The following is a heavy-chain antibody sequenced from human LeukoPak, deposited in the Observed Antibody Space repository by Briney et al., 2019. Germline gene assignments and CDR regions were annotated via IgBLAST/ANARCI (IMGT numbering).Heavy chain of an antibody. D-gene: IGHD3-22*01. CDR3: ARERGSGYLYYFDY. CDR1: GGSISSSSYY. V-gene: IGHV4-39*07. J-gene: IGHJ4*02. CDR2: IYYSGST. Sequence: SETLSLTCTVSGGSISSSSYYWGWIRQPPGKGLEWIGSIYYSGSTYYNPSLKSRVTISVDTSKNQFSLKLSSVTAADTAVYYCARERGSGYLYYFDYWGQGTLVTVSS.